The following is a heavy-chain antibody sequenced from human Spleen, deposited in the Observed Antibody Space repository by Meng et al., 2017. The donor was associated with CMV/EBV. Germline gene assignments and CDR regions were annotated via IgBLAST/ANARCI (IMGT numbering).Heavy chain of an antibody. CDR1: GFTVSTNY. CDR2: IYAGGRT. Sequence: GESLKISCAASGFTVSTNYMSWVRQAPGKGLEWVSVIYAGGRTFYADSVKGRFIVSRDDSTNTVFLQVNSLRAEDTAVYFCARGDSGSSAPLDSWGQGTLVTVS. CDR3: ARGDSGSSAPLDS. J-gene: IGHJ4*02. V-gene: IGHV3-53*01. D-gene: IGHD1-26*01.